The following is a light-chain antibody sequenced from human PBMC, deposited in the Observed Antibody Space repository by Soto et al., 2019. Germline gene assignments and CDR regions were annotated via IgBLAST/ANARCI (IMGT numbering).Light chain of an antibody. J-gene: IGKJ4*01. V-gene: IGKV3D-20*02. CDR2: GAS. Sequence: EVVLTQSPGTLSLSPGDRATLSCGASQSVTGNYLAWYQQKPGQAPRLLIFGASTRATGIPARFSGSGSGTDFTLTISSLEPEDFAVYYCQQRSKWPLTFGGGTKVDIK. CDR1: QSVTGNY. CDR3: QQRSKWPLT.